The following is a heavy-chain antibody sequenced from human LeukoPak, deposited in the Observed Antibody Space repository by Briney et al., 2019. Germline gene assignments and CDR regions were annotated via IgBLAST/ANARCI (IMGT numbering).Heavy chain of an antibody. J-gene: IGHJ4*02. CDR3: ASTYYYDSSGYYYVNYFGY. CDR2: IYTSGST. D-gene: IGHD3-22*01. Sequence: SETLSLTCTVSGGSISSYYWSWIRQPAGKGLEWIGRIYTSGSTNYNPSLKSRVTMSVDTSKNQFSLKLSSVTAADTAVYYCASTYYYDSSGYYYVNYFGYWGQGTLVTVSS. V-gene: IGHV4-4*07. CDR1: GGSISSYY.